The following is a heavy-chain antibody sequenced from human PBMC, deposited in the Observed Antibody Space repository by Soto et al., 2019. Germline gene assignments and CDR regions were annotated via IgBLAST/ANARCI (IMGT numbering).Heavy chain of an antibody. Sequence: SETLSLTCAVYGGSFSGYYWSWIRQPPGKGLEWIGEINHSGSTNYNPSLKSRVTISVDTSKNQFSLKLSSVTAADTAVYYCARGGGPRITIFGVVIASVYNWFDPWGQGTLVTVSS. D-gene: IGHD3-3*01. CDR1: GGSFSGYY. V-gene: IGHV4-34*01. CDR2: INHSGST. J-gene: IGHJ5*02. CDR3: ARGGGPRITIFGVVIASVYNWFDP.